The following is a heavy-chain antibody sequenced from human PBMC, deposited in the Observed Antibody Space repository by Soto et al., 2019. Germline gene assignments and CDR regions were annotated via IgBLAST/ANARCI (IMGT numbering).Heavy chain of an antibody. D-gene: IGHD6-13*01. CDR2: ISWNSGSI. J-gene: IGHJ4*02. CDR3: VSSAGATLAYSFFDY. V-gene: IGHV3-9*01. CDR1: GFTFDDYA. Sequence: EVQLVESGGGLVQPGRSLRLSCAASGFTFDDYAMHWVRQAPGKGLEWVSGISWNSGSIGYADSVKGRFTISRDNAKNSLYLQMNSLRAEDTALYYCVSSAGATLAYSFFDYWGQGTLVTVSS.